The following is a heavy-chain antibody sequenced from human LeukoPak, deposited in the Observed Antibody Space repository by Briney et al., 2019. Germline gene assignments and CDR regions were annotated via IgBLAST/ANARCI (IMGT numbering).Heavy chain of an antibody. CDR2: IYSGGST. CDR1: GFTVSSNY. J-gene: IGHJ4*02. Sequence: PGGSLRLSCAASGFTVSSNYMSWVRQAPGKGLEWVSVIYSGGSTYYADSVKGRFTTSRDNSKNTVYLQMNSLRAEDTAVYYCAKDFEGRLQPLDYWGQGTLVTVSS. V-gene: IGHV3-53*01. CDR3: AKDFEGRLQPLDY. D-gene: IGHD5-24*01.